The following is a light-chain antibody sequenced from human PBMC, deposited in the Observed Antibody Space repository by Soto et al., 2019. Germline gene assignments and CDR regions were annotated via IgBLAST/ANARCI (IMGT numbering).Light chain of an antibody. J-gene: IGKJ1*01. CDR1: QNINSW. CDR3: QQYNVYSWT. V-gene: IGKV1-5*03. Sequence: DIHMTQSPSTLSASVGDRVTITCRASQNINSWLAWYQQKPGKAPKLLIYEASSLEKGVPARFGGSGSGTEFTLTINSLQPDDFATYYCQQYNVYSWTFGQGTKVDIK. CDR2: EAS.